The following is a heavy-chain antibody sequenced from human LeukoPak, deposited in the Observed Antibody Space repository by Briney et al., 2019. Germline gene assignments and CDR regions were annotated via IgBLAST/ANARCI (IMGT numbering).Heavy chain of an antibody. CDR2: IYYSGSI. CDR1: GGSMNLYY. V-gene: IGHV4-59*01. J-gene: IGHJ4*02. Sequence: SETLSLTCTVSGGSMNLYYWNWIRQPPGKELEWIGLIYYSGSINYHPSLESRVTISVDTSKNQFSLRLNSVTAADTAVHYCARGGVSSRSSQFHFDSWGQGVLVTVSS. CDR3: ARGGVSSRSSQFHFDS. D-gene: IGHD6-6*01.